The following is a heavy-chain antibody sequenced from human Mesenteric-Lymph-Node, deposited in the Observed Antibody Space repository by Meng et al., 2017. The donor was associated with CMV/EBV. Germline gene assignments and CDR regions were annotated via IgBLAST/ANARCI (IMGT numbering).Heavy chain of an antibody. CDR2: IYYSGST. V-gene: IGHV4-39*07. D-gene: IGHD3-3*01. Sequence: SETLSLTCTVSGGSISSSSYYWGWIRQPPGKGLEWIGNIYYSGSTYYNPSLKSRVTISVDTSKNQFSLKLSSVTAADTAVYYCARGGHYDFWSGYYTQHWFDPWGQGTLVTVSS. CDR3: ARGGHYDFWSGYYTQHWFDP. CDR1: GGSISSSSYY. J-gene: IGHJ5*02.